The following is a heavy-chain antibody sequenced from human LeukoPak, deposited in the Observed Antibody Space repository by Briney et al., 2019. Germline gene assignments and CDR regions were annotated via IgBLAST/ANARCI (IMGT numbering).Heavy chain of an antibody. Sequence: SETLSLTCAVYGGSFSGYYWSWIRQPPGKGLEWIGEINHSGSTNYNPSLKSRGTISVDTSKNQFSLKLSSVTGADTAVYYCARVRYYYGSGSYYPLYYFDYWGQGSLVTVSS. CDR2: INHSGST. V-gene: IGHV4-34*01. CDR1: GGSFSGYY. CDR3: ARVRYYYGSGSYYPLYYFDY. D-gene: IGHD3-10*01. J-gene: IGHJ4*02.